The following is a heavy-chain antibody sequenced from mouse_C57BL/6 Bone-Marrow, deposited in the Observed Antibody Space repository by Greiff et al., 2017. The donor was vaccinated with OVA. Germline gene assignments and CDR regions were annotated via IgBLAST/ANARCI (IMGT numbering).Heavy chain of an antibody. J-gene: IGHJ3*01. D-gene: IGHD4-1*01. Sequence: QVQLQQSGAELARPGASVKLSCKASGYTFTSYGISWVKQRTGQGLEWIGEIYPRSGNTYYNEKFKGKATLTADKSSSTAYMELRSLTSEDSAVYFCARSRGNWGRFAYWGQGTLVTVSA. CDR1: GYTFTSYG. V-gene: IGHV1-81*01. CDR3: ARSRGNWGRFAY. CDR2: IYPRSGNT.